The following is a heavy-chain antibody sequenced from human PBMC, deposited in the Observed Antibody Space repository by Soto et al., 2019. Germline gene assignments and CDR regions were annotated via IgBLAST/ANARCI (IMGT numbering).Heavy chain of an antibody. V-gene: IGHV3-30-3*01. D-gene: IGHD3-10*02. CDR3: ARDMFPRYNGMDV. J-gene: IGHJ6*02. CDR1: GFTFSSYA. Sequence: QVQLVESGGGVVQPGRSLRLSCAASGFTFSSYAMHWVRQAPGKGPEWVAVISYDGSNKYYADSVKGRFTISRDNSKNTLYLQMNSLRAEDTAVYYCARDMFPRYNGMDVWGQGTTVTVSS. CDR2: ISYDGSNK.